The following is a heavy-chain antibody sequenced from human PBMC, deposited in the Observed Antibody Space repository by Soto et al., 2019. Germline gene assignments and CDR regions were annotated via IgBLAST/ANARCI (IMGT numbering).Heavy chain of an antibody. CDR1: GASVSSTSYY. J-gene: IGHJ5*02. D-gene: IGHD3-10*02. Sequence: QLQLQESGPGLVKPSETLSLTCSVSGASVSSTSYYWGWIRQPPGMGLQWIGSLHYSGSIDYRPSLKGRVSMSLDTSKNQVSLRLSSVTAADTAVYYCGRHSHMLNNWFDPWGQGTLVTVSS. V-gene: IGHV4-39*01. CDR2: LHYSGSI. CDR3: GRHSHMLNNWFDP.